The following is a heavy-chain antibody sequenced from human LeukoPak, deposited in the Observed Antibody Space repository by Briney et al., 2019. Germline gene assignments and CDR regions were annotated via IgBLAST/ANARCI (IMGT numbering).Heavy chain of an antibody. J-gene: IGHJ4*02. CDR1: GFTFSTYS. D-gene: IGHD3-22*01. Sequence: GGSLRLSCAVSGFTFSTYSVYWVRLAPGKGLEWVAAIRNDGSNTCYADSVKGRFTISRDNSKDTVYLQVNSLRAEDTAVYYCGDYFDTSAKDGDYWGQGTLVTVSS. V-gene: IGHV3-30-3*02. CDR3: GDYFDTSAKDGDY. CDR2: IRNDGSNT.